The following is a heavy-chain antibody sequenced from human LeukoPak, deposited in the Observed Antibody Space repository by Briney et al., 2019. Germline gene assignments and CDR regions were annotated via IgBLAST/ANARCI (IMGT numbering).Heavy chain of an antibody. Sequence: GESLKISCKGSGYSFTSYWIGWVRQMPGKGLEWMGIIYPGDSDTRYSPSFQGQVTISADKSISTAYLQWSSLKAPDTAMYYCARRGDILTGYNPDAFDIWGQGTMVTVSS. D-gene: IGHD3-9*01. CDR3: ARRGDILTGYNPDAFDI. CDR1: GYSFTSYW. V-gene: IGHV5-51*01. CDR2: IYPGDSDT. J-gene: IGHJ3*02.